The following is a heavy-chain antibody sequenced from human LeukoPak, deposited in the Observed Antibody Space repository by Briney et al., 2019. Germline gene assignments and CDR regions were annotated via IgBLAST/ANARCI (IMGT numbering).Heavy chain of an antibody. V-gene: IGHV3-33*01. Sequence: GRSLRLSCAASGFTFSDHGMHWVRQAPGKGLEWVAIIWYNGSKKYYAESVKGRFTISRANSKNTLYLQMSSLRAADTAVYYCARDPYGSGDGYFDYWGQGTLVTVSS. J-gene: IGHJ4*02. CDR3: ARDPYGSGDGYFDY. D-gene: IGHD3-10*01. CDR2: IWYNGSKK. CDR1: GFTFSDHG.